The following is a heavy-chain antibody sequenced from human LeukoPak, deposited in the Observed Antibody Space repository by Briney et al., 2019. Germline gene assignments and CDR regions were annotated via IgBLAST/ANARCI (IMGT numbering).Heavy chain of an antibody. CDR3: ARGWFGELNDY. CDR1: GGSISSYY. D-gene: IGHD3-10*01. V-gene: IGHV4-59*01. Sequence: PSETLSLTCTVSGGSISSYYWSWIRQPPGKGLEWIGYIYYSGSTNYNPSLKSRVTISVDTSKNQFSLKLSSVTAADTAVYYCARGWFGELNDYWGQGTLVTVSS. J-gene: IGHJ4*02. CDR2: IYYSGST.